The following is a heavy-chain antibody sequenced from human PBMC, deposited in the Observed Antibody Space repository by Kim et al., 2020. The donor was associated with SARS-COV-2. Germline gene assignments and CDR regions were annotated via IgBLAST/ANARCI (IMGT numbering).Heavy chain of an antibody. J-gene: IGHJ4*02. CDR3: ARDLYSSGWYEGVFDY. D-gene: IGHD6-19*01. Sequence: SVKGRFTISRDNAKNTLYLQMNSLRAEDTAVYYCARDLYSSGWYEGVFDYWGQGTLVTVSS. V-gene: IGHV3-74*01.